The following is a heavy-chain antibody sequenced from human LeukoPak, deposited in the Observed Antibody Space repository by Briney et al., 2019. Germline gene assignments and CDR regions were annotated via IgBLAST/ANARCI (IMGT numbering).Heavy chain of an antibody. CDR2: INPSGST. J-gene: IGHJ4*02. CDR1: GGSFSGYY. D-gene: IGHD3-16*01. Sequence: PSETLSLTCAVYGGSFSGYYWSWIRQPPGKGLEWIGEINPSGSTNYNPSLKSRVTISVDTSKNQFSLKLSSVTAADTAVYYCARGLRGSYYFDYWGQGTLVTVSS. V-gene: IGHV4-34*01. CDR3: ARGLRGSYYFDY.